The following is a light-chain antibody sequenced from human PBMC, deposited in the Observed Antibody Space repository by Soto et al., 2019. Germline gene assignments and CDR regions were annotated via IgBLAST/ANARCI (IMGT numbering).Light chain of an antibody. CDR1: SSDVGSYNL. CDR3: CSYAGSSTFEV. CDR2: DVS. Sequence: QSALTQPASVSGSPGQSITISCTGTSSDVGSYNLVSWYQQHPGKAPKLMIYDVSKRPSGVSNRFSGSKSGNTASLTISGLQAEDEADYYCCSYAGSSTFEVFGTGTKLTV. J-gene: IGLJ1*01. V-gene: IGLV2-23*02.